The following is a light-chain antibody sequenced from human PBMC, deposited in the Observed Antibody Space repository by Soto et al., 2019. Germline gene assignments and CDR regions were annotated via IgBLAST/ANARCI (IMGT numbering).Light chain of an antibody. Sequence: EIVMTQSPATLSVSPGERATLSCRASQSVSSNLAWYQQKPGQAPRLLIYGASTRATGIPARFSGSGSETEFTLTISSLQSEDFAVYYCQQYNNWPPIFGQGTKLEIK. CDR2: GAS. CDR1: QSVSSN. CDR3: QQYNNWPPI. J-gene: IGKJ2*01. V-gene: IGKV3-15*01.